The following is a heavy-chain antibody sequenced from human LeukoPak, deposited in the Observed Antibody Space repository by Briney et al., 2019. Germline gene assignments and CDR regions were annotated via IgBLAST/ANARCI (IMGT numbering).Heavy chain of an antibody. CDR2: INPSGGST. D-gene: IGHD3-9*01. Sequence: ASVKVSCKASGYTFTSYYMHWVRQAPGQGLEWMGIINPSGGSTSYAQKFQGRVTMTRDTSTSTVYMELSSLRSEDTAVYYCARGALDYDILTGYRLFDYWGQGTLVTVSS. J-gene: IGHJ4*02. V-gene: IGHV1-46*01. CDR1: GYTFTSYY. CDR3: ARGALDYDILTGYRLFDY.